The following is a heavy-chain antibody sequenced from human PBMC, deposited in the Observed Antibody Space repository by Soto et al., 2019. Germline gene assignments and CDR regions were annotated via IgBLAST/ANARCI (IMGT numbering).Heavy chain of an antibody. CDR1: GGTFSSYA. Sequence: QVQLVQSGAEVKKPGSSVKVSCKASGGTFSSYAISWVRQAPGQGLEWMGGIIPIFGTANYAQKFQGRVTITADESTSTAYMELSSLRAEDTAVYYCARDSTYYYDSSGYPGNGARNYYFDYWGQGTLVTVSS. V-gene: IGHV1-69*01. J-gene: IGHJ4*02. CDR2: IIPIFGTA. D-gene: IGHD3-22*01. CDR3: ARDSTYYYDSSGYPGNGARNYYFDY.